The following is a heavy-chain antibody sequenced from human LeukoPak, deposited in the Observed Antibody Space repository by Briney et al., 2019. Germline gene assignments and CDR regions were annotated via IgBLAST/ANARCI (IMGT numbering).Heavy chain of an antibody. V-gene: IGHV4-31*03. J-gene: IGHJ4*02. CDR3: ARAISGSLDY. D-gene: IGHD1-26*01. CDR1: GGSISSGGYY. CDR2: IYYSGST. Sequence: SETLSLTCTVSGGSISSGGYYWSWIRQHLGKGLEWIGYIYYSGSTYYNPSLKSRVTISVDTSKNQFSLKLSSVTAADTAVYYCARAISGSLDYWGQGALVTVSS.